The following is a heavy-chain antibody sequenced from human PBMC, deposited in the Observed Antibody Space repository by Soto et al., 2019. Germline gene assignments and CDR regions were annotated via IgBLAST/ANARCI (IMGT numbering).Heavy chain of an antibody. J-gene: IGHJ6*02. V-gene: IGHV4-34*01. CDR1: GGSFSGYY. Sequence: PSETLSLTCAVYGGSFSGYYWSWIRQPPGKGLEWIGEINHSGSTNYNPSLKSRVTISVDTSKNQFSLKLSSVTAADTAVYYCARHPATSVTWFYGMDVWGQGTTVTVSS. CDR3: ARHPATSVTWFYGMDV. D-gene: IGHD4-4*01. CDR2: INHSGST.